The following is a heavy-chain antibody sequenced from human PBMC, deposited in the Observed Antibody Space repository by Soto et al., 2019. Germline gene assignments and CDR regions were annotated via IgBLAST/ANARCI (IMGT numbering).Heavy chain of an antibody. J-gene: IGHJ4*02. D-gene: IGHD6-13*01. CDR2: INHSGST. CDR3: ARENGIAAAVNYFDY. V-gene: IGHV4-34*01. Sequence: SETLSLTCAVYGGSFSGYYWSWIRQPPGKGLEWIGEINHSGSTNYNPSLKSRVTISVDTSKNQFSLKLSSVTAADTAVYYCARENGIAAAVNYFDYWGQGTLVTVSS. CDR1: GGSFSGYY.